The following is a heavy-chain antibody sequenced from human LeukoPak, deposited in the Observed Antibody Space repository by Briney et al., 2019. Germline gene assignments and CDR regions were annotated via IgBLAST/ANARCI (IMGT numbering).Heavy chain of an antibody. J-gene: IGHJ4*02. CDR1: GGTFSSYA. D-gene: IGHD4-17*01. Sequence: SVKVSCKASGGTFSSYAISWVRQAPGQGLEWMGRIIPILGIANYARKFQGRVTITADKSTSTAYMELSSLRSEDTAVYYCAAPGYGDLGPFDYWGQGTLVTVSS. CDR3: AAPGYGDLGPFDY. V-gene: IGHV1-69*04. CDR2: IIPILGIA.